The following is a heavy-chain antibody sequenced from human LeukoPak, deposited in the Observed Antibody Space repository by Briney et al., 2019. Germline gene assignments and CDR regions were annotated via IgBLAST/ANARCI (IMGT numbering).Heavy chain of an antibody. J-gene: IGHJ4*02. D-gene: IGHD1-26*01. Sequence: ASVKVSCKVSGYTLTELSMHWVRQAPGKGLEWMGGFDPEDGETIYAQKFQGRVTITRNTSISTAYMELSSLRSEDTAVYYCARAPLRQVGATPFDYWGQGTLVTVSS. V-gene: IGHV1-24*01. CDR2: FDPEDGET. CDR3: ARAPLRQVGATPFDY. CDR1: GYTLTELS.